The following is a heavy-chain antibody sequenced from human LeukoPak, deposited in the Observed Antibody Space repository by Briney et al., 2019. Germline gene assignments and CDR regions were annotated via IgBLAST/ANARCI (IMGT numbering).Heavy chain of an antibody. J-gene: IGHJ6*03. CDR1: GYTFTSYG. D-gene: IGHD3-22*01. Sequence: GAPVKVSCKASGYTFTSYGISWVRQAPGQGLEWMGWISAYNGNTNYAQKLQGRVTMTTDTSTSTAYMELRSLRSDDTAVYYCARGHYYDSSGSHYYYYMDVWGKGTTVTVSS. CDR2: ISAYNGNT. CDR3: ARGHYYDSSGSHYYYYMDV. V-gene: IGHV1-18*01.